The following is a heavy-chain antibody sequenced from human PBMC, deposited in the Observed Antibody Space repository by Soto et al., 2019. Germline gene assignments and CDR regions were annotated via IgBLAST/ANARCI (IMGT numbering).Heavy chain of an antibody. Sequence: QVQLVQSGAEVKKPGSSVKVSCKASGGTSSSFAISWVRQAPGQGLEWMGGIILIYGTANYAQKFQGRVTITADQSTTTAYMELSSLRSEDTAVYYCARGYFYDSSASDAFDIWGQGTIVTVSS. J-gene: IGHJ3*02. D-gene: IGHD3-22*01. CDR3: ARGYFYDSSASDAFDI. V-gene: IGHV1-69*01. CDR1: GGTSSSFA. CDR2: IILIYGTA.